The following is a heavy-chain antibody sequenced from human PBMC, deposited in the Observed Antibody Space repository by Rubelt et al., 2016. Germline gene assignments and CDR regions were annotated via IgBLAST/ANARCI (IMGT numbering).Heavy chain of an antibody. CDR2: ISYDGSNK. CDR1: GFTFSSYA. Sequence: QVQLVESGGGVVQPGRSLRLSCAASGFTFSSYAMHCVRQAPGKGLEWVAVISYDGSNKYYADSVQGGSPISRDNAKKSLYLQLNSLSAEDTAVYYCAVGACGTGSNYNVRGRFYWGQGHLVPVSA. CDR3: AVGACGTGSNYNVRGRFY. V-gene: IGHV3-30*04. D-gene: IGHD3-10*01. J-gene: IGHJ4*02.